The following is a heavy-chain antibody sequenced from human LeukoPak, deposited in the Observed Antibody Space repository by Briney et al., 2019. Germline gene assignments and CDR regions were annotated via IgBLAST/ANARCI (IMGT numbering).Heavy chain of an antibody. D-gene: IGHD2-21*02. V-gene: IGHV3-74*01. CDR3: AREGCGGDCYSPYFDY. CDR2: VSGDGSST. CDR1: GFTFSSYW. Sequence: PGGSLRLSCAASGFTFSSYWMHWVRQAPGKGLVWVSRVSGDGSSTTYADSVKGRFTISRDNSKNTLYLQMNSLRAEDTAVYYCAREGCGGDCYSPYFDYWGQGTLVTVSS. J-gene: IGHJ4*02.